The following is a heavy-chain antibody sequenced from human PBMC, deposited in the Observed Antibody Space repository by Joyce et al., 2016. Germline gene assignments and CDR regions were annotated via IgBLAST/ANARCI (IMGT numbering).Heavy chain of an antibody. V-gene: IGHV4-59*01. CDR1: GGSISSYY. CDR2: ISYSGST. CDR3: ARANSYYYGSAINYNYFDF. Sequence: QVQLQESGPGLVKPSETLSLTCTVSGGSISSYYWSWIRQPPVKVLEWVGYISYSGSTNYKSPLKSRVTVSVDTSKNQFSLMLSSVTTADTAMYYCARANSYYYGSAINYNYFDFWGQGTLVTVSS. J-gene: IGHJ4*02. D-gene: IGHD3-10*01.